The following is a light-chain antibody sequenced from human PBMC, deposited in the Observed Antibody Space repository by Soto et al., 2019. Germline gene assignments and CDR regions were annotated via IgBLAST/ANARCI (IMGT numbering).Light chain of an antibody. CDR2: WAS. Sequence: DIVMTQSPDSLAVSLGERATINCKSSQSVLYSSNNKNYLAWYQQKPGQPPNLLIYWASTRESGVPDRFSGSGSGTDFTLTISSLQAEDVAVYYCQQYYSSPFTFGGGTKVDI. V-gene: IGKV4-1*01. CDR3: QQYYSSPFT. J-gene: IGKJ4*01. CDR1: QSVLYSSNNKNY.